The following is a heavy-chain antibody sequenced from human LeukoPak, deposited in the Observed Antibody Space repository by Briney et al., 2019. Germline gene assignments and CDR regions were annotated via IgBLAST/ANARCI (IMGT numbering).Heavy chain of an antibody. V-gene: IGHV1-2*02. J-gene: IGHJ5*02. CDR3: SRGSARVTPYRGGNWFDP. Sequence: ASVKVSCKASGYIFSDYYMHWVRQAPGQGLEWMGWIKPDSGGTNYEQKFQGRVIMTLDTSISTAYMELTRLTSDDTAVYYCSRGSARVTPYRGGNWFDPWGQGTLVTVSS. D-gene: IGHD5-18*01. CDR2: IKPDSGGT. CDR1: GYIFSDYY.